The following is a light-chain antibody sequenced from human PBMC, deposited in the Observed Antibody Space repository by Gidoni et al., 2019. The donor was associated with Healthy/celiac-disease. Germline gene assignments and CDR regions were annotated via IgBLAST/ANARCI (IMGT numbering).Light chain of an antibody. J-gene: IGKJ2*04. CDR2: KAS. CDR1: QRISSW. V-gene: IGKV1-5*03. CDR3: QQYNSYSPGCS. Sequence: DIQMTQSPSTLSASVGDRVTITCRASQRISSWLAWYQQKPGKAPKLLIYKASSLESGVPSRFSGSGSGTEFTLTISSLQPDDFATYYCQQYNSYSPGCSFXQXTKLEIK.